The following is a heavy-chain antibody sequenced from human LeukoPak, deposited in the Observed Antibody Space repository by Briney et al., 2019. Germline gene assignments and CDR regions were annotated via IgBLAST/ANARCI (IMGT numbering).Heavy chain of an antibody. Sequence: PGGSLRLSCAASGFIFSTYGMSWVRQAPGKGLEWVSSVSDTGGTTYYADSVNGRFTISRANAKNSLYLQMNSLRDEDTAVYYCARAYGYFDYWGQGTLVTVSS. CDR3: ARAYGYFDY. V-gene: IGHV3-23*01. D-gene: IGHD4-17*01. CDR2: VSDTGGTT. CDR1: GFIFSTYG. J-gene: IGHJ4*02.